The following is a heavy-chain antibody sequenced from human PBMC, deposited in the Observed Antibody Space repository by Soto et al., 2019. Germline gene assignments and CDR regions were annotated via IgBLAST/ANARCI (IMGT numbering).Heavy chain of an antibody. D-gene: IGHD3-10*01. V-gene: IGHV1-69*13. CDR2: IIPFSGTV. Sequence: SVKVSCKTSGGSFMSQAISWVRRAPGQGPEWMGGIIPFSGTVTYTQRFQGRLTLTADEPTKTAYMELSSLRSEDTAVYYCARGSYDSYAGFFGMDVWGQGPKVTVSS. CDR3: ARGSYDSYAGFFGMDV. J-gene: IGHJ6*02. CDR1: GGSFMSQA.